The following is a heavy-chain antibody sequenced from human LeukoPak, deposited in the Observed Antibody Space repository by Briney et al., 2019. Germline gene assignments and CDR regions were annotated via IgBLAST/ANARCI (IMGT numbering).Heavy chain of an antibody. CDR1: GGSFSGYY. V-gene: IGHV4-34*01. J-gene: IGHJ6*02. Sequence: SETLSLTCAVYGGSFSGYYWSWIRQPPGKGLEWIGEINHSGSTNYNPSLKSRVTISVDTSKNQFSLKLSSVTAADTAMYYCASSDPQLLWFGELSDTYGMDVWGQGTTATVSS. CDR2: INHSGST. CDR3: ASSDPQLLWFGELSDTYGMDV. D-gene: IGHD3-10*01.